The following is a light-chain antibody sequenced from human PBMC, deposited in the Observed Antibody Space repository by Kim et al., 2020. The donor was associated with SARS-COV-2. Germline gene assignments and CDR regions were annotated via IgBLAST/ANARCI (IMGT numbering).Light chain of an antibody. V-gene: IGLV3-21*01. CDR2: HDS. CDR3: QVWDTDSEWV. Sequence: SYELTQPPSVSVAPGKTARITCGGNSIGTKSVHWYQQKPGQAPVLVITHDSDRPLGIPERFSGSNSDYRATLTISRVEAGDEADYYCQVWDTDSEWVFGGGTKVTVL. J-gene: IGLJ3*02. CDR1: SIGTKS.